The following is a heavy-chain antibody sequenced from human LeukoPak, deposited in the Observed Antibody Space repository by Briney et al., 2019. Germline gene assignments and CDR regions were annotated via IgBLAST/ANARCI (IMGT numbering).Heavy chain of an antibody. Sequence: VKVSCKASGYTFTGYYMHWVRQAPGQGLEWMGWINPNSGGTNYAQKFQGTVTMTRDTSISTVYMELSRLGYDDTAVYYCARDPAAPAMDLDYWGQGTLVTVSS. CDR3: ARDPAAPAMDLDY. J-gene: IGHJ4*02. CDR2: INPNSGGT. V-gene: IGHV1-2*02. CDR1: GYTFTGYY. D-gene: IGHD5-18*01.